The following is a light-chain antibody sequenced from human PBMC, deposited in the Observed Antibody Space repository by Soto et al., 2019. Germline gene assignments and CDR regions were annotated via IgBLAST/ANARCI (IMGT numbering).Light chain of an antibody. J-gene: IGLJ2*01. CDR3: CSYAGSYTVV. CDR1: SSDVGGYKY. CDR2: EVS. Sequence: QSALTQPASVSGSPGQSITISCTGTSSDVGGYKYVSWYQQHPDKAPKLIIFEVSNRPSGISSRFSGSKSGNTASLTISGLQAEDEADYYCCSYAGSYTVVFGGGTQLTVL. V-gene: IGLV2-14*01.